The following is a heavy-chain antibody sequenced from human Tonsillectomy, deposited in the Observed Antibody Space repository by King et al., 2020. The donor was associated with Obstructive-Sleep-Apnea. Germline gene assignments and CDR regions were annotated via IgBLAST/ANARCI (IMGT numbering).Heavy chain of an antibody. Sequence: VQLVESGGGLVQPGGSLRLSCAASGFTFSNYWMSWVRQAPGKGLEWVAIIKQDESEKYYVDSVKGRFTISRDNAKRSLYLQMNSLRAEDTAVYYCVRDKLMNSCTGSYFDYWGQGTLVTVSS. CDR3: VRDKLMNSCTGSYFDY. V-gene: IGHV3-7*01. D-gene: IGHD2-8*02. CDR2: IKQDESEK. CDR1: GFTFSNYW. J-gene: IGHJ4*02.